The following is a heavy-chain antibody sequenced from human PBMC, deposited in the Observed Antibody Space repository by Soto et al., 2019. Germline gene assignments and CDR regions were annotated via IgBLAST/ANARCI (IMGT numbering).Heavy chain of an antibody. D-gene: IGHD2-15*01. CDR3: VRGRSDSLMDV. V-gene: IGHV3-33*01. J-gene: IGHJ6*02. Sequence: GGSLRLSCEASGFTFSNFGMNWVRQAPGKGLEWVARVWYDGSSKYYVDSVKGRFTISRDNSKETVYLQMNSLRAEDTGVYYCVRGRSDSLMDVWGQGTTVTVSS. CDR1: GFTFSNFG. CDR2: VWYDGSSK.